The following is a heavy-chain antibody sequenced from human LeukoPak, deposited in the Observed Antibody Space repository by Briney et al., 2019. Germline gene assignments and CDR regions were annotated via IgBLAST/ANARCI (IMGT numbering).Heavy chain of an antibody. V-gene: IGHV3-74*01. CDR3: ARDLLSIVATGIGFDS. D-gene: IGHD5-12*01. CDR2: INSDGSST. Sequence: GGSLRLSCAASGFTFSSYWMHWVRQAPGKGLVWVSRINSDGSSTSYADSVKGRFTISRDNAKNSLYLQMNSLRAEDSAVYYCARDLLSIVATGIGFDSWGQGTLVTVSS. J-gene: IGHJ4*02. CDR1: GFTFSSYW.